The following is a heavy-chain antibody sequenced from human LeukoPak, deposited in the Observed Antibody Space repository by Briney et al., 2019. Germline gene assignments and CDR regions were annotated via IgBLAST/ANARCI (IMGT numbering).Heavy chain of an antibody. CDR1: GYMFTNNW. Sequence: ASVKVSCKACGYMFTNNWIDWVGQAPGQGIEWMGVINPADSRTFYAQKLQDRVTLTTDMSATSIYMELSRLRSEDTAVYYSARDHSNTRTWWFDPWGQGTLVIVSS. CDR3: ARDHSNTRTWWFDP. CDR2: INPADSRT. D-gene: IGHD2/OR15-2a*01. J-gene: IGHJ5*02. V-gene: IGHV1-46*04.